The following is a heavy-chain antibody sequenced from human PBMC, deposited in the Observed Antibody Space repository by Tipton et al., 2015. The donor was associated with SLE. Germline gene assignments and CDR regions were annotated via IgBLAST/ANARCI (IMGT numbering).Heavy chain of an antibody. D-gene: IGHD2-15*01. CDR2: INHSGST. CDR3: ARLDIVVVVAANAYYHGMDV. CDR1: GGSFSGYY. Sequence: TLSHTCAVYGGSFSGYYWSWIRQPPGKGLEWIGEINHSGSTNYNPSLKSRVTISVDTSKNQFSLKLSSVTAADTAVYYCARLDIVVVVAANAYYHGMDVWGQGTTVTVSS. V-gene: IGHV4-34*01. J-gene: IGHJ6*02.